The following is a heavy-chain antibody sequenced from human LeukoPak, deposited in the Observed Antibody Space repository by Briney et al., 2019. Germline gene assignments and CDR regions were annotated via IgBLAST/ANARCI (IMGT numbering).Heavy chain of an antibody. Sequence: GGSLRLSCAASGFTFSSYSMNWVRQAPGKGLEWVSVIYSDGSTYYADSVKGRFTISRDNSKNTLYLQMNSLRAEDTAVYYCAKEFLGYCSGGSCKNIDYWGQGTLVTVSS. CDR3: AKEFLGYCSGGSCKNIDY. CDR2: IYSDGST. V-gene: IGHV3-23*03. CDR1: GFTFSSYS. J-gene: IGHJ4*02. D-gene: IGHD2-15*01.